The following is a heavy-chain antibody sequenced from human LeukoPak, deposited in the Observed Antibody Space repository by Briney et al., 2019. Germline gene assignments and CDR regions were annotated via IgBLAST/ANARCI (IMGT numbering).Heavy chain of an antibody. J-gene: IGHJ4*02. V-gene: IGHV4-30-4*01. CDR1: GGSISSGDYY. CDR3: ARASHFDWLSYYFGY. Sequence: SETLSLTCTVSGGSISSGDYYWSWIRQPPGKGLEWIGYIYYSGSTYYNPSLKSRVTISVDTSKNQFSLKLSSVTAADTAVYYCARASHFDWLSYYFGYWGQGTLVTVSS. CDR2: IYYSGST. D-gene: IGHD3-9*01.